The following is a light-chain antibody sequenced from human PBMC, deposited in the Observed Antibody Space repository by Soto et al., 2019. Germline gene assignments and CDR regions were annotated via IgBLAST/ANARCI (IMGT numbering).Light chain of an antibody. V-gene: IGKV1-6*01. CDR1: QGIRND. Sequence: AIQMTQSPSSLSASVGDRVTITCRASQGIRNDLGWYQQRPGKAPRLLIYAASTLHIGVPSRFSGSGSGTDFTLTINNLQPEDFATYYCLQDYNYPWTFGHGTKVEIK. CDR3: LQDYNYPWT. CDR2: AAS. J-gene: IGKJ1*01.